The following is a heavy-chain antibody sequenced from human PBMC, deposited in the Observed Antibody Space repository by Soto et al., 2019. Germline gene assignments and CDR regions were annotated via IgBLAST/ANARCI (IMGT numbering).Heavy chain of an antibody. V-gene: IGHV3-30*18. J-gene: IGHJ5*02. CDR3: AKDHRMVRGVIGWAYNWFDP. CDR1: GFTFSSYG. Sequence: XESLELSCAASGFTFSSYGMHWVRQAPGKGLEWVAVISYDGSNKYYADSAKGRFTISRDNSKNTLYLQMNSLGAEDTAVYYCAKDHRMVRGVIGWAYNWFDPWGQGTLVTVSS. CDR2: ISYDGSNK. D-gene: IGHD3-10*01.